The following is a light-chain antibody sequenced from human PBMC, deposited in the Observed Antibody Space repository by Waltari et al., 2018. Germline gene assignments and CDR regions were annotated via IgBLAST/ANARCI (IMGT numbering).Light chain of an antibody. CDR1: SSDVGSYNF. Sequence: QSALTQPASVSGSPGQSITISCTGTSSDVGSYNFVSWYQQHPGKAPKLIISEVTKLPSVVSNRFSGSKSGNTASLTISGLQADDEADYYCCSFASRIGVFGGGTKVTVL. V-gene: IGLV2-23*02. J-gene: IGLJ2*01. CDR2: EVT. CDR3: CSFASRIGV.